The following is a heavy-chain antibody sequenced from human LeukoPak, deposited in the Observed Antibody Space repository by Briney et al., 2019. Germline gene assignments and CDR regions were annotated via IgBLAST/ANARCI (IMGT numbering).Heavy chain of an antibody. CDR2: TYYTSKWNT. Sequence: SQTLSLTCAISVGSVSTSVVAWKWVRQSPSRGLEWLGRTYYTSKWNTNYAVSVKSRIVVNPDTSKNQFSLQLNSVTSEDTAVYYCARGRASAFDVWGQGTMVTVSS. CDR1: VGSVSTSVVA. D-gene: IGHD6-25*01. J-gene: IGHJ3*01. V-gene: IGHV6-1*01. CDR3: ARGRASAFDV.